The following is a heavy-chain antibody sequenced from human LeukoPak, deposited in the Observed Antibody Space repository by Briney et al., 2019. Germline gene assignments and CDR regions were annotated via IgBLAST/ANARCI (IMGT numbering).Heavy chain of an antibody. V-gene: IGHV4-39*01. CDR3: ARGDIVVVVAATAGAFDI. J-gene: IGHJ3*02. Sequence: PSETLSLTCTVSGGSITSSPYYWGWIRQPPGKGLEWIGSISYSGSTYYHPSLKRRATISLDTSKNQFSLKLSSVTAADTAVYYCARGDIVVVVAATAGAFDIWGQGTMVTVSS. CDR2: ISYSGST. D-gene: IGHD2-15*01. CDR1: GGSITSSPYY.